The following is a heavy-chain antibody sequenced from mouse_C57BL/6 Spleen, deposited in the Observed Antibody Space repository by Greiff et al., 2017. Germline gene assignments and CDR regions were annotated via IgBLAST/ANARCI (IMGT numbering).Heavy chain of an antibody. CDR2: INPNNGGT. CDR1: GYTFTDYN. Sequence: VQLQQSGPELVKPGASVKIPCKASGYTFTDYNMDWVKQSHGKSLEWIGDINPNNGGTIYNQKFKGKATLTVDKSSSTAYMQLLSLTSEDTAVYYSDLTTVVATNWDFEVWGTGSTVTVAS. D-gene: IGHD1-1*01. J-gene: IGHJ1*03. V-gene: IGHV1-18*01. CDR3: DLTTVVATNWDFEV.